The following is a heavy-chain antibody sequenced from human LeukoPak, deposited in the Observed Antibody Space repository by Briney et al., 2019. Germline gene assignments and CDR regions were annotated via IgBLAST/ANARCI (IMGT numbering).Heavy chain of an antibody. CDR2: IYYSGST. Sequence: SETLSLTCTVSGGSISSYYWSWIRQPPGKGLEWIGYIYYSGSTNYNPSLKSRVTISVDTSKNQFSLKLSSVTAADTAVYYCARDPRSQTVAGTHYWGQGTLVTVSS. J-gene: IGHJ4*02. CDR1: GGSISSYY. V-gene: IGHV4-59*01. D-gene: IGHD6-19*01. CDR3: ARDPRSQTVAGTHY.